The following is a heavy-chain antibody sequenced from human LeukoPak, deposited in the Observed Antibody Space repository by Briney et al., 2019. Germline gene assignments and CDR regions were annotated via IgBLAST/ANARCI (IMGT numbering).Heavy chain of an antibody. Sequence: GGSLRLSCSASGFTFMTSAMHWVRQAPGKGLEYVSSINDYGNRIHYAGSVKGRFSISRDTSTNTLYLQMSSLRPEDTAVYHCVKHRPGSYAFDIWGQGTMVTVSS. V-gene: IGHV3-64D*06. CDR2: INDYGNRI. J-gene: IGHJ3*02. CDR3: VKHRPGSYAFDI. CDR1: GFTFMTSA. D-gene: IGHD3-10*01.